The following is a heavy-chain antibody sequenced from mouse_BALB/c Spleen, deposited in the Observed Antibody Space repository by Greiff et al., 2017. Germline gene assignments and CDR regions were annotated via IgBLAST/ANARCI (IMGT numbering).Heavy chain of an antibody. CDR2: ISDGGSYT. CDR3: ARGDTTVVAHFDY. CDR1: GFTFSDYY. D-gene: IGHD1-1*01. Sequence: EVMLVESGGGLVKPGGSLKLSCAASGFTFSDYYMYWVRQTPEKRLEWVATISDGGSYTYYPDSVKGRFTISRDNAKNNLYLQMSSLKSEDTAMYYCARGDTTVVAHFDYWGQGTTLTVSS. J-gene: IGHJ2*01. V-gene: IGHV5-4*02.